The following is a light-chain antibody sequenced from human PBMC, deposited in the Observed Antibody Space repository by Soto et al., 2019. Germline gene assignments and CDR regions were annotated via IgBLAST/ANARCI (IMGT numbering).Light chain of an antibody. V-gene: IGKV3-15*01. CDR2: AVS. CDR1: QTVYNN. CDR3: QQHTNWPIT. Sequence: EVVMTQSPATLSVSPGESVTLSCRASQTVYNNYLAWYQQKPGQAPRLLIYAVSAWATGIPARFSGSGFGTEFTLTINGLQSEDFAVYYCQQHTNWPITFGQGTRLEIK. J-gene: IGKJ5*01.